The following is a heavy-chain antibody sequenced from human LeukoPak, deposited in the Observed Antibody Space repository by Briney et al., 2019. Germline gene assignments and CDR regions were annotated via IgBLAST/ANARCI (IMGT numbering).Heavy chain of an antibody. CDR2: INPNSGGT. CDR1: GYTFTGYY. D-gene: IGHD2-15*01. V-gene: IGHV1-2*02. Sequence: ASVKVSCKASGYTFTGYYMHWVRQAPGQGLEWMGWINPNSGGTNYAQKFQGRVTMNRDTSISTAYMELSRLRSDDTAVYYCARVVPDYYYYYMDVWGKGTTVTASS. J-gene: IGHJ6*03. CDR3: ARVVPDYYYYYMDV.